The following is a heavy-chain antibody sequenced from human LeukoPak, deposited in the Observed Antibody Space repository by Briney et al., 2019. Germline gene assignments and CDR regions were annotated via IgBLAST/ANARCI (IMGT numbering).Heavy chain of an antibody. CDR1: GFTFSSYW. V-gene: IGHV3-7*01. Sequence: PGGSLRLSCAASGFTFSSYWMSWVRQAPGKGLEWVANIKQDGSEKYYVDSVKGRFTISGDNSKNTLYLQMNSLRAEDTAVYYCVLSQTEFFDYWGQGTLVTVSS. J-gene: IGHJ4*02. CDR2: IKQDGSEK. CDR3: VLSQTEFFDY. D-gene: IGHD2/OR15-2a*01.